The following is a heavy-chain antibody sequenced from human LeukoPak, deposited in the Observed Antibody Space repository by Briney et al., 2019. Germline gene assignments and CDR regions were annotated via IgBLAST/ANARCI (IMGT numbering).Heavy chain of an antibody. V-gene: IGHV1-18*01. Sequence: ASVKVSCKASGYTFTSYGISWVRQAPGQGLEWMGWISAYNGNTNYAQKLQGRVTITADESTSTAYMELSSLRSEDTAVYYCARDYYYGSGKFDPWGQGTLVTVSS. D-gene: IGHD3-10*01. J-gene: IGHJ5*02. CDR1: GYTFTSYG. CDR3: ARDYYYGSGKFDP. CDR2: ISAYNGNT.